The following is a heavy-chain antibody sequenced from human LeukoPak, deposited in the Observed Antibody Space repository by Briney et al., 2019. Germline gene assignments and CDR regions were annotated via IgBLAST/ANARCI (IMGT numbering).Heavy chain of an antibody. Sequence: GGSLRLSCEASGFTFDDYGMSWVRQRPGRGLEWVSGINRNGGSTDYADSVKGRFTISRDNAKNSHFMQMNSLRVEDTALYYCARGFRNGPFDCWGQGTLVTVSS. CDR2: INRNGGST. D-gene: IGHD3-10*01. CDR3: ARGFRNGPFDC. V-gene: IGHV3-20*04. J-gene: IGHJ4*02. CDR1: GFTFDDYG.